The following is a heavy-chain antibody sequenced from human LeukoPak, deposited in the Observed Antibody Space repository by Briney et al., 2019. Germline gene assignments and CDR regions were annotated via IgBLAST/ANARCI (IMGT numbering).Heavy chain of an antibody. CDR2: INPNSGGT. V-gene: IGHV1-18*01. D-gene: IGHD5-24*01. J-gene: IGHJ4*02. Sequence: ASVKVSCKASGYTFTSYGISWVRQAPGQGLEWMGWINPNSGGTNYAQKFQGRVTMTTDTSTSTAYMELRSLRSDDTAVYYCARDLHPGWLQKYFDYWGQGTLVTVSS. CDR3: ARDLHPGWLQKYFDY. CDR1: GYTFTSYG.